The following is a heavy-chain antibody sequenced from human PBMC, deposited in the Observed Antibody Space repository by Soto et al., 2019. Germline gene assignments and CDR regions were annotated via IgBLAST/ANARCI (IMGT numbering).Heavy chain of an antibody. V-gene: IGHV3-74*01. CDR1: GFTLSNYW. CDR2: MNGEGTST. D-gene: IGHD1-26*01. CDR3: ARVHPSRVGAFDV. J-gene: IGHJ3*01. Sequence: VESGGELVRPGGSLRLSCSASGFTLSNYWMHWLRQVPGKGPVWVARMNGEGTSTNYADSVKGRFSISRDTAKNTLYLQMNSLTVEDTALYYCARVHPSRVGAFDVWGQGTLVTVSS.